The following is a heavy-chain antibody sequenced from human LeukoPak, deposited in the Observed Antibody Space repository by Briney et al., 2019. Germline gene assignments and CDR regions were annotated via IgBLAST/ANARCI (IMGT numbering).Heavy chain of an antibody. CDR3: ARGGIGYCSGGSCYLTYNWFDP. V-gene: IGHV4-34*01. J-gene: IGHJ5*02. CDR2: INHSGST. CDR1: GGSFSGYY. Sequence: PSETLSLTCAVYGGSFSGYYWSWVRQPPGKGLEWIGEINHSGSTNYNPSLKSRVTISVDTSKNQFSLKLSSVTAADTAVYYCARGGIGYCSGGSCYLTYNWFDPWGQGTLVTVSS. D-gene: IGHD2-15*01.